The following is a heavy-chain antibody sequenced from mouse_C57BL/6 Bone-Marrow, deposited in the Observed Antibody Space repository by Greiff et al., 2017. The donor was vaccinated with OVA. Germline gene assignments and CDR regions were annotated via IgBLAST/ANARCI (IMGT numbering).Heavy chain of an antibody. V-gene: IGHV1-55*01. CDR2: IYPGSGST. J-gene: IGHJ1*03. CDR1: GYTFTSYW. D-gene: IGHD2-3*01. CDR3: ARNQIYDGYWYFDV. Sequence: QVQLQQPGAELVKPGASVKMSCKASGYTFTSYWITWVKQRPGQGLEWIGDIYPGSGSTNYNEKFKSKATLTVDTSSSTAYMQLSSLTSEDSAVYYCARNQIYDGYWYFDVWGTGTTVTVSS.